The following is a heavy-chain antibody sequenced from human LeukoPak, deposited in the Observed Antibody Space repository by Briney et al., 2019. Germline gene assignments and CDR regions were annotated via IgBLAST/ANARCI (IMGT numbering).Heavy chain of an antibody. CDR2: ISDGST. J-gene: IGHJ4*02. CDR1: GFTFSTNA. CDR3: AKKRSGWYYFDY. Sequence: GGSLRLSCAASGFTFSTNAMSWVRQAPGKGLEWVSAISDGSTYYADSVKGRFTISRDNSKNTLYLQMNSLRAEVTAVYYCAKKRSGWYYFDYWGQGTLVTVSS. V-gene: IGHV3-23*01. D-gene: IGHD6-19*01.